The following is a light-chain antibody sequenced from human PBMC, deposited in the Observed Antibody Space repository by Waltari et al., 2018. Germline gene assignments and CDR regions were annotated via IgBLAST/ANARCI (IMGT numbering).Light chain of an antibody. CDR2: DAS. Sequence: EIVLTQSPATLSLSPGERATLSCRASQSVSSYLAWYQQKPGQAPSLRIYDASNRATGIPARFSGSGSGTDFTLTISSLEYEDCAVYYCQQRSNWPLTFGGGTKVEIK. V-gene: IGKV3-11*01. CDR1: QSVSSY. CDR3: QQRSNWPLT. J-gene: IGKJ4*01.